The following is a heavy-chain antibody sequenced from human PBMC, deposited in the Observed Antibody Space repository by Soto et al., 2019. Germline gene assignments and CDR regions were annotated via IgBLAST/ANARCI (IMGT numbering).Heavy chain of an antibody. CDR1: GYTFTSYD. CDR2: MNPNSGNT. V-gene: IGHV1-8*01. D-gene: IGHD3-10*01. Sequence: ASLKVSCKASGYTFTSYDINWVQQATGQGLEWMGWMNPNSGNTGYAQKFQGRVTMTRNTSISTAYMELSSLRSEDTAVYYCARFDYYYYGMDVWGQGXTVTVSS. J-gene: IGHJ6*02. CDR3: ARFDYYYYGMDV.